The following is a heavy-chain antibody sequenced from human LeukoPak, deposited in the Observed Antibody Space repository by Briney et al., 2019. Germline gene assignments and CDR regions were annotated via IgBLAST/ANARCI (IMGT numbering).Heavy chain of an antibody. V-gene: IGHV4-31*11. J-gene: IGHJ4*02. Sequence: PSETLSLTCAVYGGSFSGYYWSWIRQHPGKGLEWIGYIYYSGSTYYNPSLKSRVTISVDTSKNQFSLKLSSVTAADTAVYYCARGYYDSSGYSYYFDYWGQGTLVTVSS. CDR2: IYYSGST. CDR3: ARGYYDSSGYSYYFDY. D-gene: IGHD3-22*01. CDR1: GGSFSGYY.